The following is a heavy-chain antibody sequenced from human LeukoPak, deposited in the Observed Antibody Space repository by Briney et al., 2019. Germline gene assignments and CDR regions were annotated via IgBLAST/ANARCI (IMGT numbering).Heavy chain of an antibody. Sequence: VASVKVSCKASGGILNNFGLNWVRQAPGQGLEWMGGVIPILGRTNYAQKFQDRVTITADESTNTVYAELSSLRSEDTALYYCAIYTAASGTRAFHTWGQGTLLTVSS. V-gene: IGHV1-69*01. CDR1: GGILNNFG. CDR2: VIPILGRT. J-gene: IGHJ3*02. D-gene: IGHD5-18*01. CDR3: AIYTAASGTRAFHT.